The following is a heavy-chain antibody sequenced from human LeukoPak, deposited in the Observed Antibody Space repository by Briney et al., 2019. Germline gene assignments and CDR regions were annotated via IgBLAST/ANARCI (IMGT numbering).Heavy chain of an antibody. CDR1: GGTFSSYA. V-gene: IGHV1-69*13. CDR2: IIPIFGTA. J-gene: IGHJ5*02. CDR3: ARSGRFSWGLVRKTSWFDP. D-gene: IGHD6-6*01. Sequence: ASVKVSCKASGGTFSSYAISWVRQAPGQGLEWMGGIIPIFGTANYAQKFQGRVTITADESTSTAYMELSSLRSEDTAVYYCARSGRFSWGLVRKTSWFDPWGQGTLVTVSS.